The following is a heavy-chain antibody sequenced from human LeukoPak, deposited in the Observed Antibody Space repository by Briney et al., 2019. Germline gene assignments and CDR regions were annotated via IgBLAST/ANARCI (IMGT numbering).Heavy chain of an antibody. D-gene: IGHD2-2*02. CDR3: ARDSCSSTSCYIDNWFDP. J-gene: IGHJ5*02. V-gene: IGHV4-59*01. CDR1: GGSISSYY. CDR2: IYYSGST. Sequence: PSETLSLTCTVSGGSISSYYWSWIRQPPGKGLEWIGYIYYSGSTNYNPSLKSRVTISVDTSKNQFSLKLSSVTAADTAVYYCARDSCSSTSCYIDNWFDPWGQGTLVTVSS.